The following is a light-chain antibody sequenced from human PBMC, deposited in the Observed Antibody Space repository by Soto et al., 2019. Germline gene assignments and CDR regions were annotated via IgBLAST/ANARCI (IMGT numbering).Light chain of an antibody. CDR2: DDS. CDR1: NIGTKS. CDR3: QLWDSSSDHVV. J-gene: IGLJ2*01. Sequence: SYELTQPPSVSVAPGQTARITCGGANIGTKSVHWYQQKPGQAPVLVVYDDSDRPSGIPERFSGSNSGNTATLTISRVEAGDEADYYCQLWDSSSDHVVFGGGTKLTVL. V-gene: IGLV3-21*02.